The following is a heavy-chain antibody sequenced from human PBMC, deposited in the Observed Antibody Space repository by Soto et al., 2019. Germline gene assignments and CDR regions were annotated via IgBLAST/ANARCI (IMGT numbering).Heavy chain of an antibody. D-gene: IGHD5-12*01. CDR3: AKGSIEYRSSVDR. CDR1: GFSFNSYS. J-gene: IGHJ5*02. Sequence: EVQLLESGGGLVQPGASLRLACAASGFSFNSYSMVCFRQAPGKGLVWGSVISARGGSSYFADSVKRRFTISRDKCKKVLSPEMNNLIAEDTATYFCAKGSIEYRSSVDRWGQGTLVLVSS. CDR2: ISARGGSS. V-gene: IGHV3-23*01.